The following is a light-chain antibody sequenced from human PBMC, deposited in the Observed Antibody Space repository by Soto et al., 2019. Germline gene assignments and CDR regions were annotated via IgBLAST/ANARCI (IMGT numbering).Light chain of an antibody. V-gene: IGLV2-23*02. J-gene: IGLJ1*01. CDR2: EVN. CDR3: CSSGGSPTYV. Sequence: SVLTQPASVSVSPGQSITISCTGTSSNVGSYKLVSWYQQHPGKAPKLMIFEVNKRPSGVSNRFSGSKSGNTASLTISGLKVEDEADYYCCSSGGSPTYVFGTGTKVTVL. CDR1: SSNVGSYKL.